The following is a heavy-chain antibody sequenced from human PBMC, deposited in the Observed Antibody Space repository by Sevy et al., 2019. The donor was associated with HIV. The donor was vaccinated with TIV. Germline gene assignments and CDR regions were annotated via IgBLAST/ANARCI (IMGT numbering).Heavy chain of an antibody. CDR1: GGSISSYY. CDR2: IYYSGST. Sequence: SETLSLTCTVSGGSISSYYWSWIRQPPGKGLEWIGYIYYSGSTNYNPTLKSRVTILVDTSQNQFSLKLSAVTTADTAGYYCAREGRYAHNWFDPWGQGTLVTVSS. V-gene: IGHV4-59*01. D-gene: IGHD3-16*01. J-gene: IGHJ5*02. CDR3: AREGRYAHNWFDP.